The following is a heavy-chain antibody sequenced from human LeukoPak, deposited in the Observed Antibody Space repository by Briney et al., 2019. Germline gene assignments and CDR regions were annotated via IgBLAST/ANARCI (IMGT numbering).Heavy chain of an antibody. CDR3: AREGYSSGSRTGIDY. D-gene: IGHD5-18*01. V-gene: IGHV3-53*05. Sequence: GGSLRLSCAASGFSFSTNFMNWVRQPPGRGLEWVSVMYSGGTTSYADSVKGRFTISRDNSKNTVSLQMNSLRIDDTAVYYCAREGYSSGSRTGIDYWGQGTLVNVSS. CDR1: GFSFSTNF. J-gene: IGHJ4*02. CDR2: MYSGGTT.